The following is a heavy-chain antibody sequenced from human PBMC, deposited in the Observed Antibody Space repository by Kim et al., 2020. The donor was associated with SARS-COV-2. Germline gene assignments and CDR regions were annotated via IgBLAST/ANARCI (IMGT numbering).Heavy chain of an antibody. CDR2: IYHSGST. J-gene: IGHJ6*02. CDR3: ARPPPRALYYYYGMDV. Sequence: SETLSLTCAVSGGSISSSNWWSWVRQPPGKGLEWIGEIYHSGSTNYNPSLKSRVTISVDKSKNQFSLKLSSVTAADTAVYYCARPPPRALYYYYGMDVWGQGTTVTVSS. V-gene: IGHV4-4*02. CDR1: GGSISSSNW.